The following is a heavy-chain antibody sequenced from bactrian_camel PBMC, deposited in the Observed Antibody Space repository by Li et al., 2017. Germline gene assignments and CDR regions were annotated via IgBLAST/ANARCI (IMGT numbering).Heavy chain of an antibody. Sequence: VQLVESGGGSAQAGGSLRLSCTVSRWPYNSRYCLGWFRQVPGKEREGVAAFYFGGGSLYYADSVKGRFIISRDNTKNTWYLQMNNLKPEDTAMYYCAAVTGCSLAPWLRDPGNKSGPMNWGQGTQVTVS. CDR1: RWPYNSRYC. V-gene: IGHV3S1*01. CDR2: FYFGGGSL. J-gene: IGHJ4*01. CDR3: AAVTGCSLAPWLRDPGNKSGPMN. D-gene: IGHD7*01.